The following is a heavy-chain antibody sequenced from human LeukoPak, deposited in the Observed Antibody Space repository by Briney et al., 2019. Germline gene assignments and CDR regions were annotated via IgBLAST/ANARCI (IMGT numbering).Heavy chain of an antibody. CDR3: AKGVLGSILEKATVTTLYYYYGMDV. Sequence: GGSLRLSCAASGFTFSSYAMSWVRQAPGKGLEWVSAISGSGGSTYYADSVKGRFTISRDNSKNTLYLQMNSLRAEDTAVYYCAKGVLGSILEKATVTTLYYYYGMDVWGQGTTVTVSS. D-gene: IGHD4-11*01. J-gene: IGHJ6*02. CDR1: GFTFSSYA. V-gene: IGHV3-23*01. CDR2: ISGSGGST.